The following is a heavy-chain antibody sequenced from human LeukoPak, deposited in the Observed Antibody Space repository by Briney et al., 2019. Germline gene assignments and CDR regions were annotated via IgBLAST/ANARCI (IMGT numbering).Heavy chain of an antibody. D-gene: IGHD3-22*01. CDR2: IYYSGNT. CDR1: GDSISTSNSY. Sequence: SETLSLTCTVSGDSISTSNSYWGWIRQPPGKGLEWIGSIYYSGNTYYNASLKSRVTISVDTSKNQFSLKLSSVTAADTAVYYCARYPYGYMIVGPWGQGTLVTVSS. V-gene: IGHV4-39*07. CDR3: ARYPYGYMIVGP. J-gene: IGHJ5*02.